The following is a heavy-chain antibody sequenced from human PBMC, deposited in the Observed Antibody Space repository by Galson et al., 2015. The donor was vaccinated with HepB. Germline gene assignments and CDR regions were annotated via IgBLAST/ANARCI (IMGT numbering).Heavy chain of an antibody. D-gene: IGHD5-12*01. CDR2: IYSGGST. CDR1: GFTVSSNY. V-gene: IGHV3-53*01. CDR3: ARGGGRGYSGSVLFY. Sequence: SLRLSCAASGFTVSSNYMSWVRQAPGKGLEWVSVIYSGGSTYYADSVKGRFTISRDNSKNTLYLRMNSLRAEDTAVYYCARGGGRGYSGSVLFYWGQGTLVTVSS. J-gene: IGHJ4*02.